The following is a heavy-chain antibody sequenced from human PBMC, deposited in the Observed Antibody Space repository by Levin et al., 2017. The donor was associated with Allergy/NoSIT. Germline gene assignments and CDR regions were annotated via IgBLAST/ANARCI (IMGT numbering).Heavy chain of an antibody. CDR3: ARENGEVSRIYDY. CDR1: GGSFSGYY. Sequence: GSLRLSCAVYGGSFSGYYWSWIRQPPGKGLEWIGEINHSGSTNYNPSLKSRVTISVDTSKNQFSLKLSSVTAADTAVYYCARENGEVSRIYDYWGQGTLVTVSS. V-gene: IGHV4-34*01. CDR2: INHSGST. D-gene: IGHD4-17*01. J-gene: IGHJ4*02.